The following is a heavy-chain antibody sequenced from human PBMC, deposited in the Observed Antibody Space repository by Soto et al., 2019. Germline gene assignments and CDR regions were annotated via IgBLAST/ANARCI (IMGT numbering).Heavy chain of an antibody. D-gene: IGHD3-10*01. CDR2: ISSSSTYI. J-gene: IGHJ4*02. CDR3: ARDTNYYASGSGVDY. CDR1: GFTSSSYS. V-gene: IGHV3-21*01. Sequence: GGSLRLSCAASGFTSSSYSMTWVRQAPGKGLEWVSSISSSSTYIHYGDSVKGRFTISRDNAKNSLNLQMNSLRAEDTAVYFCARDTNYYASGSGVDYWGQGILVTVSS.